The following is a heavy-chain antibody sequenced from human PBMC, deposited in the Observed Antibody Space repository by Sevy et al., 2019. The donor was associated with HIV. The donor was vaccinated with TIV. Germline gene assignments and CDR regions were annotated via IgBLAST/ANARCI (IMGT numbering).Heavy chain of an antibody. CDR2: INSDGSST. D-gene: IGHD4-17*01. Sequence: GGSLRLSCAASGFTFSSYWMHWVRQAPGNGLVWVSRINSDGSSTSYADSVKGRFTISRDNAKNTLYLQMNSLRAEDTAVYYCARDDPTVSLGVWGQGTSVTVSS. J-gene: IGHJ6*02. CDR1: GFTFSSYW. V-gene: IGHV3-74*01. CDR3: ARDDPTVSLGV.